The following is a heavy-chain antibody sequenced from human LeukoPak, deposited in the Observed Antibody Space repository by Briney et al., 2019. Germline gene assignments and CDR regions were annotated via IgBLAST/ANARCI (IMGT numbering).Heavy chain of an antibody. CDR3: AQGPATYYFDY. CDR2: IIPIFGTA. D-gene: IGHD2-2*01. V-gene: IGHV1-69*06. CDR1: GYTFTDNV. J-gene: IGHJ4*02. Sequence: ASVKVSCKTSGYTFTDNVISWVRQAPGQGLEWMGGIIPIFGTANYAQKFQGRVTITADKSTSTAYMELSSLRSEDTAVYYCAQGPATYYFDYWGQGTLVTVSS.